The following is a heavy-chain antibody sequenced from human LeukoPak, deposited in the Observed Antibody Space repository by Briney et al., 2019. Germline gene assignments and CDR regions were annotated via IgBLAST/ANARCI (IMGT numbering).Heavy chain of an antibody. CDR1: GGTFSGYY. D-gene: IGHD3-10*01. CDR3: ARGQVLLWFGELPQLDY. CDR2: INHSGST. Sequence: SGTLCLTCAVSGGTFSGYYWSWIRQPPGKGLEWIWEINHSGSTTTNPSLKSRVTISVDTSKNHFALKLSSVTAADTAVYYCARGQVLLWFGELPQLDYWGQGALVTVSS. J-gene: IGHJ4*02. V-gene: IGHV4-34*01.